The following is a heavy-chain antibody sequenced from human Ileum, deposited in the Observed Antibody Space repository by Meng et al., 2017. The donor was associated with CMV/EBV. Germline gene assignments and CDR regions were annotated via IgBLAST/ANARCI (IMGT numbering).Heavy chain of an antibody. CDR3: ARDVFDHDFWSGSIFDY. D-gene: IGHD3-3*01. Sequence: FTVTDYYMSWIRQAPGNVLEWISYISGSGTNIYYADSVKCRFTISRDNAKKSLSLQMNNLRAEDTDVYYCARDVFDHDFWSGSIFDYWGQGILVTVSS. CDR1: FTVTDYY. V-gene: IGHV3-11*01. J-gene: IGHJ4*02. CDR2: ISGSGTNI.